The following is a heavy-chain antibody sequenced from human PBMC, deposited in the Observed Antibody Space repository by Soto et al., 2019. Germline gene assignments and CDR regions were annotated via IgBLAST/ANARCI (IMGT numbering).Heavy chain of an antibody. D-gene: IGHD6-6*01. CDR3: ARGLATLPVFAFDI. J-gene: IGHJ3*02. Sequence: QGTLKESGPTLVKPTQTLTLTCSFSGFSLSTSGVGVGWIRQSPGKALEWLALIYWSGDEHYRPSLKSRLSNTKDTSKNPVVLIMTDMDPVDTATYYCARGLATLPVFAFDIWGQGTMVTVSS. V-gene: IGHV2-5*01. CDR2: IYWSGDE. CDR1: GFSLSTSGVG.